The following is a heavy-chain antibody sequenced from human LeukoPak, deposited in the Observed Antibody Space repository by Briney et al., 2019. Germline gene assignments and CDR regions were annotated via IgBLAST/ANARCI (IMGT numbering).Heavy chain of an antibody. V-gene: IGHV3-21*01. Sequence: GSLRLSCAASGFTFSSYSMNWVRQAPGKGLEWVSSISSSSSYIYYADSVKGRFTISRDNAKNSLYLKMNSLRAEDTAVYYCAREPAGTAIDYWGQGTLVTVSS. CDR2: ISSSSSYI. D-gene: IGHD1-1*01. J-gene: IGHJ4*02. CDR1: GFTFSSYS. CDR3: AREPAGTAIDY.